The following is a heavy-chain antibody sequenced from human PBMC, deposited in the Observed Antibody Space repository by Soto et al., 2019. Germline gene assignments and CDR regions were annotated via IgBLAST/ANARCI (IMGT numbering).Heavy chain of an antibody. Sequence: GESLKISCAASGFTFSSYWMHWVRQAPGKGLVWVSRINSDGSSTSYADSVKGRFTISRDNAKNTLYLQMNSLRAEDTAVYYCAREDDYSNYSLDYWGQGTLVTVSS. D-gene: IGHD4-4*01. V-gene: IGHV3-74*01. J-gene: IGHJ4*02. CDR1: GFTFSSYW. CDR2: INSDGSST. CDR3: AREDDYSNYSLDY.